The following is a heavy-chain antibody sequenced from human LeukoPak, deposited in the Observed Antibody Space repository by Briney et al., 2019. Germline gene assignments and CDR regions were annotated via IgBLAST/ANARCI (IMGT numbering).Heavy chain of an antibody. J-gene: IGHJ4*02. CDR2: IYYSGST. CDR1: GGSISSYY. V-gene: IGHV4-59*01. CDR3: ARGGSTGVGVVPAAIDY. Sequence: PSETLSLTCTVSGGSISSYYWSWIRQPPGKGLEWIGYIYYSGSTNYNPSLKSRVTISVDTSKNQFSLKLSSVTAADTAVYYCARGGSTGVGVVPAAIDYWGQGTLVTVSS. D-gene: IGHD2-2*01.